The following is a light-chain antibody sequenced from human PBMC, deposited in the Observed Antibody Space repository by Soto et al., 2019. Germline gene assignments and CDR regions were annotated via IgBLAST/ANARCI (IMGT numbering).Light chain of an antibody. CDR2: DAS. J-gene: IGKJ1*01. CDR3: HQYNNLWT. V-gene: IGKV3-15*01. Sequence: EIVLTQSPATLSLSPGERATLSCRASQSVSTYLAWFQQVPGQAPRLLIYDASTRATGIPARFSGSGSGTEFTLTISSLQSEDFGVYYCHQYNNLWTFGQGTKVDIK. CDR1: QSVSTY.